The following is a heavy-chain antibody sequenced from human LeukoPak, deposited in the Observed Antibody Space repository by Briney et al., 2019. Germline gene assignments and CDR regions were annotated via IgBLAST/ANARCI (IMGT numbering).Heavy chain of an antibody. CDR2: ISSTGSYI. Sequence: PGGSLRLSCAASGFTFSSDSMNWVRQAPGKGLEWVSSISSTGSYIYYTDSVKGRFTISRDNVKNSLYLQMNSLRAEDTAMYYCARDGYQVPTTFGTFDPWGQGTLVTVSS. J-gene: IGHJ5*02. V-gene: IGHV3-21*01. CDR3: ARDGYQVPTTFGTFDP. CDR1: GFTFSSDS. D-gene: IGHD3-3*01.